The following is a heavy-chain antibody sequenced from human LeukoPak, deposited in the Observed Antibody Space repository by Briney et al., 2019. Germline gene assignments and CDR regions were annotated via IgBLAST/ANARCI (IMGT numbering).Heavy chain of an antibody. CDR2: IKQGGSEK. CDR1: GFTFSSYW. Sequence: GGSLRLSCAASGFTFSSYWMSWVRQAPGKGLEWVANIKQGGSEKHYVDSVKGRFTISRDNAKNSLYLQMNSLRAEDTAVYYCARADYDYVWGSYRQYYFDYWGQGTLVTVSS. J-gene: IGHJ4*02. D-gene: IGHD3-16*02. V-gene: IGHV3-7*01. CDR3: ARADYDYVWGSYRQYYFDY.